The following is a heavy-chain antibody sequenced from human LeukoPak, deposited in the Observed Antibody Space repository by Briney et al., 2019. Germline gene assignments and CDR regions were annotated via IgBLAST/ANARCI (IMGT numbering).Heavy chain of an antibody. V-gene: IGHV4-4*07. CDR2: LYNSVNT. CDR3: ARSYLSRAWSFHS. Sequence: SETLSLTCTVSGGSISDYSWNWIRQPAGKRLERIGRLYNSVNTNYNPSLKSRVTMSIDTSQSQFSLKLTSVTAADTAVYYCARSYLSRAWSFHSWGQGTVVTVSS. CDR1: GGSISDYS. J-gene: IGHJ4*02. D-gene: IGHD6-19*01.